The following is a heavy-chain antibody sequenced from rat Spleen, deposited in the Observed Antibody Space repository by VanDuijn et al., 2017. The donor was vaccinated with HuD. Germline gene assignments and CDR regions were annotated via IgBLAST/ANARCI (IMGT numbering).Heavy chain of an antibody. V-gene: IGHV5S23*01. Sequence: EVQLVESGGGLVQPGRSLKLSCAASGFTFSDYAMAWVRQAPKKGLEWVATISTSGGSTYYRDSVKGRFTISRDNAKSTLYLQMNSLRSEDTATYYCARRTRVSHWYFDFWGPGTMVTVSS. CDR2: ISTSGGST. CDR3: ARRTRVSHWYFDF. D-gene: IGHD1-4*01. J-gene: IGHJ1*01. CDR1: GFTFSDYA.